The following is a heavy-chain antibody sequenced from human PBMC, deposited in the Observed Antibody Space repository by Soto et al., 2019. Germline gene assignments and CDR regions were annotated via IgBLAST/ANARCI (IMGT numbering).Heavy chain of an antibody. CDR1: GYAFTSYY. V-gene: IGHV1-46*03. CDR2: INPSGGST. Sequence: ASVKVSCKASGYAFTSYYMHWVRQAPGQGLEWMGIINPSGGSTSYAQKFQGRVTMTRDTSTSTVYMELSSLRSEDTAVYYCAREDIVATPGDYWGQGTLVTAPQ. CDR3: AREDIVATPGDY. D-gene: IGHD5-12*01. J-gene: IGHJ4*02.